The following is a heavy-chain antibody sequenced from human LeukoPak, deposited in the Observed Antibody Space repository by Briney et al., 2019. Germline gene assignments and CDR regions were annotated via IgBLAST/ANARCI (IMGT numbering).Heavy chain of an antibody. CDR2: INPHSGGT. CDR3: AKTDNKYDSRLLFN. J-gene: IGHJ1*01. D-gene: IGHD3-22*01. CDR1: GYIFIDYY. Sequence: ASVKVSCKASGYIFIDYYIHWVRQAPGQGLEWMGWINPHSGGTNYARLFHGRVTMTRDTSITTAYMELSRLRSDDTAMYYCAKTDNKYDSRLLFNWGQGTQIIVSS. V-gene: IGHV1-2*02.